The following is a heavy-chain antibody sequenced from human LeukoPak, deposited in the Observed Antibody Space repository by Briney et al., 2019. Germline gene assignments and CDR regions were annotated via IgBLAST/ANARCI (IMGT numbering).Heavy chain of an antibody. D-gene: IGHD4-17*01. Sequence: GGSLRLTCTVSGFTFRNYWMAWVRQAPGKGLEWVSNIRGDEGDKNSVDSVKGRFTISRDNAKKSLYLQMNSLRVEDTAVYYCARDVGGALDYWGQGTLVTVSS. CDR3: ARDVGGALDY. CDR1: GFTFRNYW. J-gene: IGHJ4*02. V-gene: IGHV3-7*03. CDR2: IRGDEGDK.